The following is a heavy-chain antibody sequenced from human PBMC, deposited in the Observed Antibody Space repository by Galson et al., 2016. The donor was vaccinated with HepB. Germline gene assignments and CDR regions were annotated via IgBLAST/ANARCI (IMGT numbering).Heavy chain of an antibody. CDR1: GDAITRGSYY. V-gene: IGHV4-61*02. D-gene: IGHD5-12*01. J-gene: IGHJ5*01. CDR3: ARALSGYGYNGFDS. Sequence: TLSLTCSVSGDAITRGSYYWSWLRQPAGKGLEWIGRIYTTGITNYNASLKRRVVISSDTSKNQFSLNLRSVSAADTAVDYCARALSGYGYNGFDSWGQGILVTVSS. CDR2: IYTTGIT.